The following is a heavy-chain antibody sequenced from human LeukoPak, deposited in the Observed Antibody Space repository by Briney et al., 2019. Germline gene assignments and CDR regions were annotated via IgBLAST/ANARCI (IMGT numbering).Heavy chain of an antibody. CDR3: ARPPYQMATIHDAFDI. J-gene: IGHJ3*02. V-gene: IGHV3-23*01. Sequence: PGGSLRLSCAASGFTFSSYAMNWVRQAPGKGLEWVSVISGSGGSTYYADSVKGRFTISRDNSKNTLYLQMNSLRAEDTAVYYCARPPYQMATIHDAFDIWGQGTMVTVSS. D-gene: IGHD5-24*01. CDR1: GFTFSSYA. CDR2: ISGSGGST.